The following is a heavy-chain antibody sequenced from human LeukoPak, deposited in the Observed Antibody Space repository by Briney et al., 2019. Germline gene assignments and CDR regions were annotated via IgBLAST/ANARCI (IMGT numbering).Heavy chain of an antibody. CDR1: GFTFSSYG. D-gene: IGHD6-19*01. V-gene: IGHV3-30*18. CDR2: ISYDGSNK. CDR3: AKDSGIAVAGTLRAFDI. J-gene: IGHJ3*02. Sequence: GGSLRLSCAASGFTFSSYGMHWVRQAPGKGLEWVAVISYDGSNKYFADSVKGRFTISRDNSKNTLYLQMNSLRAEDTAVYYCAKDSGIAVAGTLRAFDIWGQGTMVTASS.